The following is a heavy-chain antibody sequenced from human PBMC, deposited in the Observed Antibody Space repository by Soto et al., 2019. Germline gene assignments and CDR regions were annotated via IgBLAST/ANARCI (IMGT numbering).Heavy chain of an antibody. V-gene: IGHV3-66*01. CDR2: IYSAGNT. D-gene: IGHD1-26*01. CDR1: GFTVSSNY. J-gene: IGHJ6*02. CDR3: ARDFVVGGPTINYYYGMAV. Sequence: EVQLVESGGDLVQPGGSLRLSCAASGFTVSSNYMSWVRQAPGKGLEWISIIYSAGNTYYADSVKGRFTISRDNSKNTLYLQMNSLGAEDTAVYYCARDFVVGGPTINYYYGMAVWGQGTTVTVSS.